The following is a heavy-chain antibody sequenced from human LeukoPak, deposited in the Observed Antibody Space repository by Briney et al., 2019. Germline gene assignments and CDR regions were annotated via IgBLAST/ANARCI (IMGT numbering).Heavy chain of an antibody. CDR3: ASSRSSTSFDY. CDR1: GGSISSGGNY. CDR2: IYYSGST. V-gene: IGHV4-31*03. J-gene: IGHJ4*02. D-gene: IGHD2-2*01. Sequence: PSQTLSLTRTVSGGSISSGGNYWSWIRQHPGKGLEWIGYIYYSGSTYYNPSLKSRVTISVDTSKNQFSLKLSSVTAADTAVYYCASSRSSTSFDYWGQGTLVTVSS.